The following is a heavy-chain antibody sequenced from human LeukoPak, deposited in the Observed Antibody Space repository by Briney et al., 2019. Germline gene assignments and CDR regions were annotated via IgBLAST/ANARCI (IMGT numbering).Heavy chain of an antibody. Sequence: ASVKVSCKASGYTFTNYGISWVRQAPGQGLEWMGWISAYNGNTNYAQKLQGRVTMTTDTSTSTAYMELRSLRSDDTAVYYCAREPIAHIAVAGTIDYWGQGTLVTVSS. CDR1: GYTFTNYG. CDR2: ISAYNGNT. J-gene: IGHJ4*02. D-gene: IGHD6-19*01. V-gene: IGHV1-18*01. CDR3: AREPIAHIAVAGTIDY.